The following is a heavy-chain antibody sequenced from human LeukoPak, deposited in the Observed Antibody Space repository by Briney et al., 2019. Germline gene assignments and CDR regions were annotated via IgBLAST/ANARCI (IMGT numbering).Heavy chain of an antibody. J-gene: IGHJ4*02. CDR3: ARGIYQGLRDDY. CDR2: INPNSGGT. CDR1: GYTFTGYY. D-gene: IGHD3-3*01. V-gene: IGHV1-2*06. Sequence: ASXXXXCKASGYTFTGYYMHWVRQAPGQGLEWMGRINPNSGGTNYAQKFQGRVTMTRDTSISTAYMELSRLRSDDTAVYYCARGIYQGLRDDYWGQGTLVTVSS.